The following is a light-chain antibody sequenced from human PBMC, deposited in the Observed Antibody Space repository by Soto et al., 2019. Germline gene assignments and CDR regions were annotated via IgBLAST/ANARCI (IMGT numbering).Light chain of an antibody. Sequence: DIQMTQSPSTLSASVGDRVTITCRARQTITRWMAWYQQKPGKAPKLLIYDASTLESGVPSRFSGSRSGTEFTLTISSLQPDDFATYYCQQYNSYSWTFGQGTKVDIK. CDR2: DAS. CDR1: QTITRW. V-gene: IGKV1-5*01. J-gene: IGKJ1*01. CDR3: QQYNSYSWT.